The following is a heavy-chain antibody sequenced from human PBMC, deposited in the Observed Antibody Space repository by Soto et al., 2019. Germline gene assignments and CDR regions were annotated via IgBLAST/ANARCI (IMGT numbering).Heavy chain of an antibody. CDR1: GYTFTSYD. V-gene: IGHV1-8*01. Sequence: QVQLVQSGAEVKKPGASVKVSCKASGYTFTSYDINWVRQATAQGLEWMGWMNPNSGNTGYAQKFQGRFTMTRNTCISTAYMELSSLRSDDTAVYYCARSTTDYGDRHWGQRTLVTVSS. CDR2: MNPNSGNT. D-gene: IGHD4-17*01. CDR3: ARSTTDYGDRH. J-gene: IGHJ4*02.